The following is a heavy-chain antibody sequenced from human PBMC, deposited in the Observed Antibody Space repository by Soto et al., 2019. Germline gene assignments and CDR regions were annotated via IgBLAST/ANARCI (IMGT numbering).Heavy chain of an antibody. V-gene: IGHV1-3*01. Sequence: ASVKVSCKASGYTFTSNAIHWMRQAPGQRLEWMGWINGGDADTQYSQNFQGRVTLTRDTSATTAYMELSSPRSEDTAVYYCARGFDGSADYWGQGTLVTVPQ. CDR3: ARGFDGSADY. D-gene: IGHD3-10*01. CDR2: INGGDADT. CDR1: GYTFTSNA. J-gene: IGHJ4*02.